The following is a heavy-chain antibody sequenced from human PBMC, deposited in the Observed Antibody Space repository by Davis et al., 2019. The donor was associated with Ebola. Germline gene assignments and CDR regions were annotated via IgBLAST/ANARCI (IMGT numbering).Heavy chain of an antibody. Sequence: GGSLRLSCAASGFTFSSCVMSWVRQAPGTGLEWVSGISGSGSRTYYANSVRGRFTISRDNSKNTLYLQMNSLRAEDTAVYYCAKERRAEGLFAYFYYGMDVWGQGSMVTVSS. CDR1: GFTFSSCV. J-gene: IGHJ6*02. V-gene: IGHV3-23*01. CDR3: AKERRAEGLFAYFYYGMDV. CDR2: ISGSGSRT. D-gene: IGHD3-3*01.